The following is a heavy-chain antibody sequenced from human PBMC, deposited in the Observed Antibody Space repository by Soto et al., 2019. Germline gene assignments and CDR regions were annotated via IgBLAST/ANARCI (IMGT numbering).Heavy chain of an antibody. D-gene: IGHD3-10*01. J-gene: IGHJ4*02. CDR3: APDRWWGVLSPSHDY. V-gene: IGHV3-23*01. Sequence: EVQLLESGGGIVQPGGSLRVSCVASGFTFRNFVMSWVRQAPGKGLEWVSAIRGTGGETFYADSVKGRFTISRDNSKNTVYLHMNRLRHKDTALYFCAPDRWWGVLSPSHDYWGQGTLVTVSS. CDR2: IRGTGGET. CDR1: GFTFRNFV.